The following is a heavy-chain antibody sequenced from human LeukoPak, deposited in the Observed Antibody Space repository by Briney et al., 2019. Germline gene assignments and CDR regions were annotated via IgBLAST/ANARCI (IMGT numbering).Heavy chain of an antibody. Sequence: GASVKVSCKASGYTFTGYYMHWVRQAPGQGLEWMGWINPDSGATNSPQTFQGRVTMTRDTSITTGYMELSRLGSDDTAVYYCAPAHRYYDSPDFDYWGQGTLVTVSS. CDR2: INPDSGAT. CDR1: GYTFTGYY. CDR3: APAHRYYDSPDFDY. D-gene: IGHD3-22*01. J-gene: IGHJ4*02. V-gene: IGHV1-2*02.